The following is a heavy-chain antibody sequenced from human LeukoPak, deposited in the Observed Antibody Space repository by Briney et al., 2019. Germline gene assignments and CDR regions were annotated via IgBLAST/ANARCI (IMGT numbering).Heavy chain of an antibody. CDR3: ARNGGNSDFDY. J-gene: IGHJ4*02. Sequence: SGTLSLTCAVSGDSISSSNWWTWVRQPPGKGLEWIGEIYHSGNTNYNPSLKSRVTTSVDKSKNQFSLNLNSVTAADTAVYYCARNGGNSDFDYWGQGTLVTVSS. CDR1: GDSISSSNW. V-gene: IGHV4-4*02. D-gene: IGHD4-23*01. CDR2: IYHSGNT.